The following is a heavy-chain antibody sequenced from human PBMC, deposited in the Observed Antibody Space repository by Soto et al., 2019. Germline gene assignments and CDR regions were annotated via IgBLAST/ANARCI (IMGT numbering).Heavy chain of an antibody. CDR2: INSDGSST. CDR3: PRGHYDFWSGYYRYVDY. D-gene: IGHD3-3*01. Sequence: PGGSLRLSCAASGFTFSSYWMHWVRQAPGKGLVWVSRINSDGSSTSYADSVKGRFTISRDNAKNTLYLQMNSLRAEDTAVYYCPRGHYDFWSGYYRYVDYWGQGTLVTVSS. J-gene: IGHJ4*02. CDR1: GFTFSSYW. V-gene: IGHV3-74*01.